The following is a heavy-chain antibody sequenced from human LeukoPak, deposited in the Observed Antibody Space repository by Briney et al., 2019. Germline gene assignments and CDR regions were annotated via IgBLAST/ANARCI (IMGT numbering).Heavy chain of an antibody. CDR2: TYYRSKLYY. CDR1: GDSFSSNSAA. CDR3: ARGYDILTGYDNFYYYGMDV. V-gene: IGHV6-1*01. D-gene: IGHD3-9*01. J-gene: IGHJ6*04. Sequence: SQTLSLTCAISGDSFSSNSAAWNWVRQSSSRGLEWLGRTYYRSKLYYDYAVSVKGRISINPDTSKNQFSLQLNSVSPVDTAVYYCARGYDILTGYDNFYYYGMDVWGKGTTVTVSS.